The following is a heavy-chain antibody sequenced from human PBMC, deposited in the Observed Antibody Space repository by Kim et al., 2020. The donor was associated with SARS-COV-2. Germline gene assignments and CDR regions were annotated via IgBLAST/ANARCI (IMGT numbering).Heavy chain of an antibody. CDR3: ARGRTSYYDILTGYYTRYFDY. D-gene: IGHD3-9*01. CDR1: GGSFSGYY. V-gene: IGHV4-34*01. CDR2: INHSGST. J-gene: IGHJ4*02. Sequence: SETLSLTCAVYGGSFSGYYWSWIRQPPGKGLEWIGEINHSGSTNYNPSLKSRVTISVDTSKNQFSLKLSSVTAADTAVYYCARGRTSYYDILTGYYTRYFDYWGQGTLVTVSS.